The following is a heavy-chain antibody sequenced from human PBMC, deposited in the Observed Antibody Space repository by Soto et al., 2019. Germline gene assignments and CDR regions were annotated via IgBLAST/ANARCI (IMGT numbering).Heavy chain of an antibody. CDR1: GGSISSGSYF. J-gene: IGHJ5*02. V-gene: IGHV4-39*01. CDR2: MHYSGTT. D-gene: IGHD5-18*01. Sequence: QLHLQESGPGLVKPSETLSLTCTVSGGSISSGSYFWGWIRQPPGKGLEWIGSMHYSGTTYYSPSLKSRFTISGDTSNNYFSLKLSSVTAADTAVYYCARQGYTSGRVNWFDPWGQGTLVTVSS. CDR3: ARQGYTSGRVNWFDP.